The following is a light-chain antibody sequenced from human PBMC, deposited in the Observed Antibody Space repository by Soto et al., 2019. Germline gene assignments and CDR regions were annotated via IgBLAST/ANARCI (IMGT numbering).Light chain of an antibody. CDR3: HQYSTSSIS. CDR2: KAS. V-gene: IGKV1-5*03. CDR1: ESISDW. J-gene: IGKJ5*01. Sequence: DIQMTQSPSTLSASVGDRVTFTCRASESISDWLVWYHQKPGKAPKLLIYKASRLESGVPPRFSGSASGTEFTLTIASLQPDDFGTYYCHQYSTSSISFGPGTRLEIK.